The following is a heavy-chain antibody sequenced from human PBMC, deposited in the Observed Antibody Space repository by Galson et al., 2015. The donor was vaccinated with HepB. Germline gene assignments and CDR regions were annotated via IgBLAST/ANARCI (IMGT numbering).Heavy chain of an antibody. V-gene: IGHV5-51*01. CDR1: GYTFVEYW. D-gene: IGHD2-15*01. CDR2: IYPGDSDI. Sequence: QSGAEVKKPGESLKISCKASGYTFVEYWIGWVRQMPGKGLEWMGIIYPGDSDIRYSPSFQGQVTISVDTSISSAFLQWTSLKASDMAIYYCARHSGFKGGQIDFWGQGTLLTVSS. J-gene: IGHJ4*02. CDR3: ARHSGFKGGQIDF.